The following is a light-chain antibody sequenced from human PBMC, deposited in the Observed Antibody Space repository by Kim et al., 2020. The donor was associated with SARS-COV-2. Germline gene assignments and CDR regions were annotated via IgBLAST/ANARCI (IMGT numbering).Light chain of an antibody. CDR2: KAS. Sequence: DIQMTQSPATLSVSLGDRVTITCRASQSISSWLAWYQQKPGKAPKVLILKASTLESGVPSRFSGSGSGADFTLTISSLQPDDFATYYCQQYNSYPYTFGQGTKLEI. CDR3: QQYNSYPYT. CDR1: QSISSW. J-gene: IGKJ2*01. V-gene: IGKV1-5*03.